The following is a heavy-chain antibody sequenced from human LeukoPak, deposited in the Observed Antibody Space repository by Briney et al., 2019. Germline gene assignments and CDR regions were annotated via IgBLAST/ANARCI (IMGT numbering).Heavy chain of an antibody. V-gene: IGHV3-23*01. Sequence: GGSLRLSCAASGFRFSSYAISWVRQAPGKGLEWVSAISGSGGSTYYADSVKGRFTISRDNSKNTLYLQMNSLRAEDTAVYYCASLSYYDILTGYPSGNAFDIWGQGTMVTVSS. D-gene: IGHD3-9*01. CDR1: GFRFSSYA. CDR2: ISGSGGST. J-gene: IGHJ3*02. CDR3: ASLSYYDILTGYPSGNAFDI.